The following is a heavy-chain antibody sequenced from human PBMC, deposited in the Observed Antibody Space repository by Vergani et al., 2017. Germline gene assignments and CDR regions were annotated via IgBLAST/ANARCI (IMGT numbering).Heavy chain of an antibody. J-gene: IGHJ5*02. D-gene: IGHD2-15*01. V-gene: IGHV1-69*12. CDR2: IIPIFGTA. Sequence: QVQLVQSGAEVKKPGSSVKVFCKASGGIFSSYAISWVRQATGQGLEWMGGIIPIFGTANYAQKFQGRVTITADESTSTAYMELSSLRSEDTAVYYCAREGVGYCSGGSCNWFDPWGQGTLVTVSS. CDR1: GGIFSSYA. CDR3: AREGVGYCSGGSCNWFDP.